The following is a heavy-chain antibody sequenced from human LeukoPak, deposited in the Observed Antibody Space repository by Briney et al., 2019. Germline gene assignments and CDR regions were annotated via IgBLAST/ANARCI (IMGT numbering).Heavy chain of an antibody. Sequence: SETLSLTCAVSGYSISSGYYWGWIRQPPGKGLEWIGSIYHSGSTYYNPSLKSRVTISVDTSKNQFSLKLSSVTAADTAVYYCARALRLSGWYPWFDPWGQGTPVTVSS. V-gene: IGHV4-38-2*01. CDR2: IYHSGST. CDR1: GYSISSGYY. CDR3: ARALRLSGWYPWFDP. D-gene: IGHD6-19*01. J-gene: IGHJ5*02.